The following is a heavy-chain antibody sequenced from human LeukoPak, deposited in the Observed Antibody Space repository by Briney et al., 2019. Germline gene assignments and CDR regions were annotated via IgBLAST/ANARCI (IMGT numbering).Heavy chain of an antibody. CDR2: LSGSAFT. J-gene: IGHJ3*02. V-gene: IGHV3-23*01. CDR3: AKGSQESPRTILDAFDI. CDR1: GFTFNIHA. D-gene: IGHD1-1*01. Sequence: AGGSLRLSCAASGFTFNIHAMSWVRQAPGKGLEWVSTLSGSAFTYYADSVKGRFTISRDTSKNTLFLDMNTLRVEDTAVFYCAKGSQESPRTILDAFDIWGQGTMVSVSS.